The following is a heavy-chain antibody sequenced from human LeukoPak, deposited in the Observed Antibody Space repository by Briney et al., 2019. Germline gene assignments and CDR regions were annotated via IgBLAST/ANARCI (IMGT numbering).Heavy chain of an antibody. D-gene: IGHD3-22*01. CDR2: INHSGST. CDR1: GGSFSGYY. CDR3: ARGDHYDSRTFDY. Sequence: SETLSLTCAVYGGSFSGYYWSWIRQPPGKGLEWIGEINHSGSTNYNPSLKSRVTISVDTSKNQFSLKLSSVTAADTAVYYCARGDHYDSRTFDYWGQGTLVTVSS. V-gene: IGHV4-34*01. J-gene: IGHJ4*02.